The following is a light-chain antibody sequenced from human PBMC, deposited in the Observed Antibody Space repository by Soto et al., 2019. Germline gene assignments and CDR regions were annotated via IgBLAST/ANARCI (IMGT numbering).Light chain of an antibody. CDR3: QQYHTYWWT. Sequence: DIQMTQSPSSLSASVGDRVTITCQASQDISNYLNWYQQKPGKAPELLIYAASNLQSGVPSRFSGSGSGTEFTLTISGLQPDDFATYYCQQYHTYWWTFGQGTKVDIK. V-gene: IGKV1-16*01. CDR2: AAS. CDR1: QDISNY. J-gene: IGKJ1*01.